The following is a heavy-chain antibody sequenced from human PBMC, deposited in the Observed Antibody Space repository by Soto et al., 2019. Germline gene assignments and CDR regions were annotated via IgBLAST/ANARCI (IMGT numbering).Heavy chain of an antibody. CDR1: GFTFSSYA. V-gene: IGHV3-23*01. J-gene: IGHJ6*02. Sequence: GGSVRLSCAASGFTFSSYAMSWVSQAPGKGLEWVSAISGSGGSTYYADSVKGRFTISRDNSKNTLYLQMNSLRAEDTAVYYCAKDIAAAGTSYYYYGMDVWGQGTTVTVSS. D-gene: IGHD6-13*01. CDR3: AKDIAAAGTSYYYYGMDV. CDR2: ISGSGGST.